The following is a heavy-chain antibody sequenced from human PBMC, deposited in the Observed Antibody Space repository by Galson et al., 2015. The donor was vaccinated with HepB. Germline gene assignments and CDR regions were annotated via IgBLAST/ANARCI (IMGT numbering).Heavy chain of an antibody. Sequence: SVKVSCKASGGTFSSYAISWVRQAPGQGLEWMGRIIPILGIANYAQKFQGRVTITADKSTSTAYMELSSLRSEDTALYYCAKSGEYYDSSGYHSDYWGQGTLVTVSS. D-gene: IGHD3-22*01. J-gene: IGHJ4*02. CDR2: IIPILGIA. CDR1: GGTFSSYA. V-gene: IGHV1-69*04. CDR3: AKSGEYYDSSGYHSDY.